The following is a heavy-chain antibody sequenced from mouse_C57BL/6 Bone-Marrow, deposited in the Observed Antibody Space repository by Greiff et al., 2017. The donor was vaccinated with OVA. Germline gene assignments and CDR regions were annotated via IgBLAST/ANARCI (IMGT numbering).Heavy chain of an antibody. CDR3: ARYGDYYGSSYRYFDV. J-gene: IGHJ1*03. V-gene: IGHV14-3*01. D-gene: IGHD1-1*01. Sequence: EVQLQQSVAELVRPGASVKLSCTASGSNIKNTYMHWVKQRPEQGLEWIGRIDPANGNTKYAPKFQGKATITADTSANTAYLQLSSLTSEDTAIYYCARYGDYYGSSYRYFDVWGTGTTVTVSS. CDR1: GSNIKNTY. CDR2: IDPANGNT.